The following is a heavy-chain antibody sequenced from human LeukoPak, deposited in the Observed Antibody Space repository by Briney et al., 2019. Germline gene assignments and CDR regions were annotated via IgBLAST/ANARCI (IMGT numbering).Heavy chain of an antibody. J-gene: IGHJ6*02. V-gene: IGHV3-66*01. CDR1: GFTVSSNY. D-gene: IGHD3-3*01. CDR2: IYSGGST. CDR3: ARADPFGDYDFWSGYSVYGMDV. Sequence: PGGSLRLSCAASGFTVSSNYMSWVRQAPGKGLEWVSVIYSGGSTYYADSVKGRFTISRDNSKNTLYLQMNSLRAEDTAVYYCARADPFGDYDFWSGYSVYGMDVWGQGTTVTVSS.